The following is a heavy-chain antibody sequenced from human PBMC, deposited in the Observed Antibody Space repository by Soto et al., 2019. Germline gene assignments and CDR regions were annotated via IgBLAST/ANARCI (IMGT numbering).Heavy chain of an antibody. D-gene: IGHD2-21*02. CDR2: INPKTGDT. V-gene: IGHV1-2*02. Sequence: QAQLVQSGAEVKKPGASVKVSCKTSGYTFTAYYIHWVRQAPGQGLEWVGWINPKTGDTKYAQKFQGRVTMTGDTSITTDYMELGRLRSDDTAVYYCARQLAYCGGDCYTEPIDYWGQGTLVTGSS. CDR3: ARQLAYCGGDCYTEPIDY. CDR1: GYTFTAYY. J-gene: IGHJ4*02.